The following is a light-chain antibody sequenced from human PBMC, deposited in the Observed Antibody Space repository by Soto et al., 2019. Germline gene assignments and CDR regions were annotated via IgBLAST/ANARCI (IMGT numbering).Light chain of an antibody. CDR2: DAS. CDR3: QQYNSYPWF. CDR1: QSISSW. J-gene: IGKJ4*01. Sequence: DIPMTHSPSTLSASVGDRVTITCRASQSISSWLAWYQQKPGKAPKLLIYDASSLESGVPSRFSGSGSGTEFTLTISSLQPDDFATYYCQQYNSYPWFFGGGTKVEIK. V-gene: IGKV1-5*01.